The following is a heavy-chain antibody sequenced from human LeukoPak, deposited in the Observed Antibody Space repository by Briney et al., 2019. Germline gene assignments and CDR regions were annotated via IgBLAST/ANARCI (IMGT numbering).Heavy chain of an antibody. V-gene: IGHV4-34*01. Sequence: SETLSLTCAVYGGSFSGYYWSWIRQPPGKGLEWIGEINHSGSTNYNPSLKSRVTISVDTSKNQFSLKLSSVTAADTAVYYCAMNYYFDYWGQGTLVTVSS. D-gene: IGHD1-7*01. CDR2: INHSGST. CDR1: GGSFSGYY. CDR3: AMNYYFDY. J-gene: IGHJ4*02.